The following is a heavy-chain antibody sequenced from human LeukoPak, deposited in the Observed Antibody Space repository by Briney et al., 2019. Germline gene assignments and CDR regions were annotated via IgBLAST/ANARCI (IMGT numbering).Heavy chain of an antibody. J-gene: IGHJ4*02. D-gene: IGHD5-18*01. Sequence: PSETLSLTCAVYGGSFSGYYWSWIRQPPGKGLEWIGEINHSGSTNYNPSLKSRVTISVDTSKNQFSLKLSSVTAADTAVYYCARAGEWIQLWFFDYWGQGTLVTVSS. CDR1: GGSFSGYY. V-gene: IGHV4-34*01. CDR2: INHSGST. CDR3: ARAGEWIQLWFFDY.